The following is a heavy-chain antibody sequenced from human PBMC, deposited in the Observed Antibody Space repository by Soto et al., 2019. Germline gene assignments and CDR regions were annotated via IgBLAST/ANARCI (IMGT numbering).Heavy chain of an antibody. CDR3: ARGRPRGWLHWGMDV. V-gene: IGHV4-34*01. Sequence: PSETLSLTCAVYGGSFSGYYWSWIRQPPGKGLEWIGEINHSGSTNYNPSLKSRVTISVDTSKNQFSLKLSSVTAADTAVYYCARGRPRGWLHWGMDVWGQGTTVTVYS. CDR1: GGSFSGYY. D-gene: IGHD5-12*01. CDR2: INHSGST. J-gene: IGHJ6*02.